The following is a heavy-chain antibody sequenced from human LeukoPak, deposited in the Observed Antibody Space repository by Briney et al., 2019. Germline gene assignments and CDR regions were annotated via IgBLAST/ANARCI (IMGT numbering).Heavy chain of an antibody. CDR3: ARDQEGFDY. CDR1: GYTFTSNY. CDR2: IYPRDGST. V-gene: IGHV1-46*01. J-gene: IGHJ4*02. Sequence: ASVKVSCKASGYTFTSNYIHWVRQAPGQGLEWMGMIYPRDGSTSYAQKFQGRVTVTRDTSTSTVHMELSSLRSEDTAVYYCARDQEGFDYWGQGTLVTVSS.